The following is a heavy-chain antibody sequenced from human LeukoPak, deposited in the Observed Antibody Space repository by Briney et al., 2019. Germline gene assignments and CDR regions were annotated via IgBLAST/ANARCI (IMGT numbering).Heavy chain of an antibody. D-gene: IGHD6-13*01. CDR1: GFTFSSYG. CDR3: ARDQGFSSIAAAGTNHYGMDV. Sequence: GGSLRLSCAASGFTFSSYGMHWVRQAPGKGLEWVAVIWYDGSNKYYADSVKGRFTISRDNSKNTLYLQMNSLRAEDTAVYYCARDQGFSSIAAAGTNHYGMDVWGQGTTVTVSS. J-gene: IGHJ6*02. CDR2: IWYDGSNK. V-gene: IGHV3-33*01.